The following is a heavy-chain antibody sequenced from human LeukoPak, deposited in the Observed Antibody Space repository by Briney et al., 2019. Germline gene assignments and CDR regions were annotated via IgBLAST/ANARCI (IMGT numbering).Heavy chain of an antibody. CDR3: ARVSSGSYFGYYYYYMDV. J-gene: IGHJ6*03. V-gene: IGHV3-74*01. CDR2: INSDGSST. Sequence: PGGSLRLSCAGSGFTFSHYGMNWVRQAPEKGLVWVSRINSDGSSTSYADSVKGRFTISRDNAKNTLYLQMNSLRAEDTAVYYCARVSSGSYFGYYYYYMDVWGKGTTVTVSS. D-gene: IGHD1-26*01. CDR1: GFTFSHYG.